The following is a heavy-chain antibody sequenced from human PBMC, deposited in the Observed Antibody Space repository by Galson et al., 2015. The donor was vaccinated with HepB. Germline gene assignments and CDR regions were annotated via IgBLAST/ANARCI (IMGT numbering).Heavy chain of an antibody. CDR2: IIPIFGTA. V-gene: IGHV1-69*13. CDR1: GYTFNIYA. J-gene: IGHJ3*02. Sequence: SVKVSCKASGYTFNIYAINWVRQAPGQGLEWMGGIIPIFGTANYAQKFQGRVTITADESTSTAYMELSSLRSEDTAVYYCARAAAADNDAFDIWGQGTMVTVSS. CDR3: ARAAAADNDAFDI. D-gene: IGHD6-13*01.